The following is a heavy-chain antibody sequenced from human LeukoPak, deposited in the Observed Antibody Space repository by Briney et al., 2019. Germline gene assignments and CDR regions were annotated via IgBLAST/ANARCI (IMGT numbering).Heavy chain of an antibody. CDR2: IYTSGST. CDR1: GGSISSYY. Sequence: SETLSLTCTVSGGSISSYYWSWIRQPAGKGLEWIGRIYTSGSTYYNPSLKSRVTISVDTSKNQFSLKLSSVTAADTAVYYCARGRVLGGSGGADYFDYWGQGTLVTVSS. V-gene: IGHV4-4*07. D-gene: IGHD3-10*01. CDR3: ARGRVLGGSGGADYFDY. J-gene: IGHJ4*02.